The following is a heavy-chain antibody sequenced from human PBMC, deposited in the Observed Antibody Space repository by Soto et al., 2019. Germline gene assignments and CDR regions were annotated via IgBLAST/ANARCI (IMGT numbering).Heavy chain of an antibody. V-gene: IGHV3-64*01. Sequence: PGGSLRLSCAASGFTFSSYVMHLVRQAPGKGLEYVSGIRSNGHITSYANSVKGRFTISRDNAKNSLYLQMNSLRAEDTAVYYCARGNRYSSSWGATNWFDPWGQGTLVTVSS. D-gene: IGHD6-13*01. J-gene: IGHJ5*02. CDR2: IRSNGHIT. CDR1: GFTFSSYV. CDR3: ARGNRYSSSWGATNWFDP.